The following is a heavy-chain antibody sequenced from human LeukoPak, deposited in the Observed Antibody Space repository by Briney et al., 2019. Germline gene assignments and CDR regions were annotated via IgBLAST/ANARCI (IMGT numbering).Heavy chain of an antibody. CDR3: ARDHVDGGGGSSRRGDY. J-gene: IGHJ4*02. V-gene: IGHV3-48*01. Sequence: QPGGSLRLSCAASGFTFSDYAMTWVRQAPGKGLEWISYITSSGNVKQYADYVKGRFTVSRDNAKNSLYLQINSLRAEDTAIYYCARDHVDGGGGSSRRGDYWGQGTLVTVSS. CDR2: ITSSGNVK. CDR1: GFTFSDYA. D-gene: IGHD2-21*01.